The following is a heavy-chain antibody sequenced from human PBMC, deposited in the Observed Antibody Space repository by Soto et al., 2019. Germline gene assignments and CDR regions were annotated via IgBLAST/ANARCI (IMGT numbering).Heavy chain of an antibody. V-gene: IGHV3-15*02. D-gene: IGHD1-26*01. Sequence: DVQLEESGGAWVRPGGPLRLPGPGSGFISGDAWRSWFRQAQGKGLEWVGRVKRKSDGETTDYAAPVTGRFTISRDDSKPTLYLQMNSLKIEDTGIYYCVAGSPFEYWGQGTLVTVSS. J-gene: IGHJ4*02. CDR2: VKRKSDGETT. CDR1: GFISGDAW. CDR3: VAGSPFEY.